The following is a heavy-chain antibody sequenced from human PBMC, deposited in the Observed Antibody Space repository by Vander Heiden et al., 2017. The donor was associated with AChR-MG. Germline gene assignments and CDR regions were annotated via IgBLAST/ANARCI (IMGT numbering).Heavy chain of an antibody. CDR1: GFPFSSYA. CDR2: ISGSGGST. D-gene: IGHD2-2*01. CDR3: AKVPSPYIVVGDGDAFDI. Sequence: EVQLLESGGGLVQPGGSLRPSCAASGFPFSSYAMSWVRQAPGKGLEWVSAISGSGGSTYYADSVKGRFTISRDNSKNTLYLQMNSLRAEDTAVYYCAKVPSPYIVVGDGDAFDIWGQGTMVTVSS. V-gene: IGHV3-23*01. J-gene: IGHJ3*02.